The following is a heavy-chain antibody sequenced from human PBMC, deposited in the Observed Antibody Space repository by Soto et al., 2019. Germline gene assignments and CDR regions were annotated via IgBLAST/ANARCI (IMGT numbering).Heavy chain of an antibody. CDR3: ARADSAGDDFDF. Sequence: GGSLRLSCVASGFTFSSYEMNWVTQAPGKGLEWVSYISSSGSTKYYADSVKGRFTISRDNAKNSVYLQMNSLRDEGTAVYYCARADSAGDDFDFWGHGTMVTVSS. CDR1: GFTFSSYE. J-gene: IGHJ3*01. CDR2: ISSSGSTK. D-gene: IGHD5-18*01. V-gene: IGHV3-48*03.